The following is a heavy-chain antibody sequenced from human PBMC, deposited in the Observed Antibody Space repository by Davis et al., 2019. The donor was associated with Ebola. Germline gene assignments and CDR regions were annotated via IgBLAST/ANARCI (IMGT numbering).Heavy chain of an antibody. CDR1: GFTFDDYV. CDR3: VRDGVMVSTALYGDVY. D-gene: IGHD2-21*02. J-gene: IGHJ4*02. Sequence: PGGSLRLSCAASGFTFDDYVMHWVRQGPGKGLEWVASINWNSGNIAYVDSVKGRFTISRDNARNSLYLQMNSLRAEDTAVYYCVRDGVMVSTALYGDVYWGQGTLVTVSS. V-gene: IGHV3-9*01. CDR2: INWNSGNI.